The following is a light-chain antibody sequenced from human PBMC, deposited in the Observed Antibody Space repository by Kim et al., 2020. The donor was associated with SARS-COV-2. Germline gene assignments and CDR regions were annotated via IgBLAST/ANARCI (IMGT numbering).Light chain of an antibody. CDR2: GNR. V-gene: IGLV1-40*01. CDR1: SANIGADYD. J-gene: IGLJ1*01. CDR3: QSYDSSLSGYV. Sequence: VTISGTGSSANIGADYDVDWDQQLPRTAPKLLIYGNRNRPSGVPDRFSGSKSDTSASLAITGLQAEDEADYYCQSYDSSLSGYVFGTGTKSPS.